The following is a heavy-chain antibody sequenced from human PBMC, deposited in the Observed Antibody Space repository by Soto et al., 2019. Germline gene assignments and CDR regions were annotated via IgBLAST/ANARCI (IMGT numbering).Heavy chain of an antibody. D-gene: IGHD3-22*01. J-gene: IGHJ5*02. CDR1: GGSISPYY. V-gene: IGHV4-59*08. CDR2: IYNSRNT. CDR3: ARLLGGDTMIVWFDP. Sequence: SETLSLTCTVSGGSISPYYWSWIRQPPGKGLEWIGYIYNSRNTNYNPSLKSRVTLSVDTSKNQFSLKLSSVTAADTAIYYCARLLGGDTMIVWFDPWGQGTLVTVSS.